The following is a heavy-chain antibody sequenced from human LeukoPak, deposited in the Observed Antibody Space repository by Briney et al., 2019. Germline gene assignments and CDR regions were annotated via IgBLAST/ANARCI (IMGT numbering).Heavy chain of an antibody. CDR3: ARQRIITIVRGGKDNWFDP. V-gene: IGHV5-10-1*01. J-gene: IGHJ5*02. D-gene: IGHD3-10*01. CDR1: GGSFTSYW. Sequence: GESLKIPCKGAGGSFTSYWSSWLRRMPGKGLEGMGRIGPSDSYTNYSPSFQGHATLSADTSISTAYLQWSSLKASDTAMYYCARQRIITIVRGGKDNWFDPWGQGTLVTVSS. CDR2: IGPSDSYT.